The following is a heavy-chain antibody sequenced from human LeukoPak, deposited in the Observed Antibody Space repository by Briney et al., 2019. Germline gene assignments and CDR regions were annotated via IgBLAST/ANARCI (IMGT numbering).Heavy chain of an antibody. D-gene: IGHD6-6*01. V-gene: IGHV3-9*01. CDR3: AKDSSSGGHYFDY. CDR1: GFTFDDYA. J-gene: IGHJ4*02. Sequence: GRSLRLSCAASGFTFDDYAMHWVRQAPGKGLERVSGISWNSGSIAYADSVRGRFTISRDNVKNSLFLELNSLRPEDTALYYCAKDSSSGGHYFDYWGQGTLLTVSS. CDR2: ISWNSGSI.